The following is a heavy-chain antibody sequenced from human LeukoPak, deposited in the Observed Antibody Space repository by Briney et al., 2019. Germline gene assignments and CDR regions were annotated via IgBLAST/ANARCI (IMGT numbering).Heavy chain of an antibody. Sequence: SETLSLTCAVYGGSFSGYYWSWIRQPPGKGLEWIGEINHSGSTNYNPSLKSRVTISVDTSKNQFSLKLSSVTAADTAVYYCARVMIVDAFDIWGRGTMVTVSS. CDR1: GGSFSGYY. CDR2: INHSGST. J-gene: IGHJ3*02. V-gene: IGHV4-34*01. CDR3: ARVMIVDAFDI. D-gene: IGHD3-22*01.